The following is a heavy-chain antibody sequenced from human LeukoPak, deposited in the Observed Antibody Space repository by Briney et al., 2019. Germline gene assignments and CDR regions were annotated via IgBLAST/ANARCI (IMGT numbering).Heavy chain of an antibody. Sequence: PSETLSLTCTVSGGSISSCYWSWIRQPPGKGLEWIGYIYYSGSTNYNPSLKSRVTISVDTSKNQFPLKLSSVTAADTAVYYCAIGKINYYDSSGYNPDAFDIWGQGTMVTVSS. CDR1: GGSISSCY. V-gene: IGHV4-59*01. CDR3: AIGKINYYDSSGYNPDAFDI. J-gene: IGHJ3*02. D-gene: IGHD3-22*01. CDR2: IYYSGST.